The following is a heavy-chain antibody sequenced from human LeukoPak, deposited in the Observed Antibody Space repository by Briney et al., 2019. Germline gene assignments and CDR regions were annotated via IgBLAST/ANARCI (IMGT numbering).Heavy chain of an antibody. D-gene: IGHD2-21*01. CDR3: ATLVIPKPGYGAFDI. V-gene: IGHV4-34*01. CDR1: GGSFSGSY. J-gene: IGHJ3*02. Sequence: SETLSLTCSVSGGSFSGSYWSWIRQPPGKGLEWIGEINHSGTTNYNPSLASRVTVSVDTSKNQFSLNLTSVTAADTAVYYCATLVIPKPGYGAFDIWGQGTMVTVSS. CDR2: INHSGTT.